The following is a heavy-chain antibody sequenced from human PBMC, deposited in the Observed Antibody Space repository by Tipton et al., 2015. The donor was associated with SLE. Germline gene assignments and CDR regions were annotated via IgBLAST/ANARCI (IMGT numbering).Heavy chain of an antibody. CDR3: ARQGTGFGSGRDDY. D-gene: IGHD1-14*01. V-gene: IGHV4-39*01. CDR2: VYYSGST. J-gene: IGHJ4*02. Sequence: TLSLTCTVSGGSISSSSYYWGWIRQPPGKEPEWIGSVYYSGSTYYTPSLKSRVTTSVDTSKNQFSLSLYSATVEDTAVYYCARQGTGFGSGRDDYWGQGILVTVSS. CDR1: GGSISSSSYY.